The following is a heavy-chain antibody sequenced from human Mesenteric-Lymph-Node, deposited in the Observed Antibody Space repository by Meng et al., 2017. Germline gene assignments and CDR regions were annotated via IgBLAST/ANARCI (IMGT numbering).Heavy chain of an antibody. Sequence: QVQLVESGGGLVQPGGSLRLSCAASGFTFSSYAMSWVRQAPGKGLEWVGLIYSDGSKTHHADSSRFTISRDNSKNTLYLQVNSLRVEDTAMYYCARTADPITMERYFDYWGQGTLVTVSS. V-gene: IGHV3-33*08. J-gene: IGHJ4*02. CDR1: GFTFSSYA. CDR2: IYSDGSKT. D-gene: IGHD3-10*01. CDR3: ARTADPITMERYFDY.